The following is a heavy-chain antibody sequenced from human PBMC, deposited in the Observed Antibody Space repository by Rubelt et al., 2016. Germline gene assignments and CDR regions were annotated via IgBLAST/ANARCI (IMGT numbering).Heavy chain of an antibody. Sequence: QVQLPQWGAGLLKPSETLSLTCAVYGGSFSGYYWSWIRQPPGKGLEWIGEINHSGSTNYTPSLKSRVTISVDTSKNQFSLKLSSVTAADTAVYYCARGGRYYGSGSYQRHNWFDPWGQGTLVTVSS. J-gene: IGHJ5*02. CDR1: GGSFSGYY. D-gene: IGHD3-10*01. CDR2: INHSGST. V-gene: IGHV4-34*01. CDR3: ARGGRYYGSGSYQRHNWFDP.